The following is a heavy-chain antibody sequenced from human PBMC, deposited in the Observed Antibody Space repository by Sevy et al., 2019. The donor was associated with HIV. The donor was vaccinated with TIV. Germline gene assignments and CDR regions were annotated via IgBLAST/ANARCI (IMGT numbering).Heavy chain of an antibody. CDR1: GFTFSDHY. V-gene: IGHV3-72*01. D-gene: IGHD3-22*01. CDR3: ARYDSSGYDAFDI. CDR2: TRNKANSYTT. J-gene: IGHJ3*02. Sequence: GGSLRLSCAASGFTFSDHYMDWVRQAPGKGLEWVGRTRNKANSYTTEDAASVKGRFTISRDDSKNSLYLQMNSLKTEDTAVYYCARYDSSGYDAFDIWGQGTMVTVSS.